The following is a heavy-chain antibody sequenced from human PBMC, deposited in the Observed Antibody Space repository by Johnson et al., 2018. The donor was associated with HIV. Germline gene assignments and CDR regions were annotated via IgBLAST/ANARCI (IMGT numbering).Heavy chain of an antibody. CDR3: TTDGRWELLRGAFDI. CDR1: GFTFSSYA. CDR2: ISYDGSNK. Sequence: QEQLVESGGGVVQPGRSLRLYCAASGFTFSSYAMHWVRQAPGKGLEWVALISYDGSNKFYADSVKGRFIISRDNPKNTLYLQMNSLRAEDTAVYYCTTDGRWELLRGAFDIWGQGTMVTVSS. V-gene: IGHV3-30-3*01. D-gene: IGHD1-26*01. J-gene: IGHJ3*02.